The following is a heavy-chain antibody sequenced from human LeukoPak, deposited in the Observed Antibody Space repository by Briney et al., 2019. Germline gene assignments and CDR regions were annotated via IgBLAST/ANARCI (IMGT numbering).Heavy chain of an antibody. CDR1: GFTFSIYN. D-gene: IGHD5-24*01. Sequence: GVSVRLSCAASGFTFSIYNMNWVRQAPGKGLEWVTSISSSSSYIYYADSVKGRFTISGDNAKNSLYLQMNSLRAEDTAVYYCARYEREMATIFGNAFDIWGQGTMVTVSS. CDR3: ARYEREMATIFGNAFDI. V-gene: IGHV3-21*01. J-gene: IGHJ3*02. CDR2: ISSSSSYI.